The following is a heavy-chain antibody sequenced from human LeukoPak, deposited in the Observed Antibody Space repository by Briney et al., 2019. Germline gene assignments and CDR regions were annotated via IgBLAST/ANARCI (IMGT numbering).Heavy chain of an antibody. CDR3: AAGWEYQLLNYYYYMDV. Sequence: SVKVSCKASGYTFTSYAMNWVRQAPGQGLEWMGWIVVGSGNTNYAQKFQERVTITRDMSTSTAYMELSSLRSEDTAVYYCAAGWEYQLLNYYYYMDVWGKGTTVTVSS. CDR2: IVVGSGNT. V-gene: IGHV1-58*02. J-gene: IGHJ6*03. CDR1: GYTFTSYA. D-gene: IGHD2-2*01.